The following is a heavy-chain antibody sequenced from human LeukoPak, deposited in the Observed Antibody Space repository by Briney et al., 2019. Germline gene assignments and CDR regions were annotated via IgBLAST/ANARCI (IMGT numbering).Heavy chain of an antibody. J-gene: IGHJ4*02. CDR1: GYTFTGCY. CDR2: INPNSGGT. D-gene: IGHD3-22*01. Sequence: ASVKVSCKASGYTFTGCYMHWVRQAPGQGLEWMGWINPNSGGTNYAQKFQGRVTMTRDTSISTAYMELSRLRSDDTAVYYCARLAYDSSGYYPDYWGQGTLVTVSS. CDR3: ARLAYDSSGYYPDY. V-gene: IGHV1-2*02.